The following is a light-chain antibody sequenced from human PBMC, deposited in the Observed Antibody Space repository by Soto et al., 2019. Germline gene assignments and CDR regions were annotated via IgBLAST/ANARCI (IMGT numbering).Light chain of an antibody. CDR3: TSYTRSSTTV. J-gene: IGLJ3*02. CDR2: DVS. V-gene: IGLV2-14*03. Sequence: QSALTQPASVSGSPGQSITISCTGTSSDVGGYNYVSWYQQHPDKAPKLMIYDVSNRPSGVSNRFSGSKSGNTASLTSSGRQAEDEADYYCTSYTRSSTTVFGGGTKVTVL. CDR1: SSDVGGYNY.